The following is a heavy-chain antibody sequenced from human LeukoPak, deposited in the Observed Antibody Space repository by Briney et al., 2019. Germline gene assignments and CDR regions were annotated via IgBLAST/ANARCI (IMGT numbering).Heavy chain of an antibody. V-gene: IGHV3-23*01. J-gene: IGHJ4*02. CDR1: GFTFSSYA. CDR2: ISGSGGST. CDR3: AKDRRIFGVVIPSYYFDY. D-gene: IGHD3-3*01. Sequence: GGSLRLSCAASGFTFSSYAMSWVRQAPGKGLEWVSAISGSGGSTYYADSVKGRFTISRDNSKNTLYLRMNSLRAEDTAVYYCAKDRRIFGVVIPSYYFDYWGQGTLVTVSS.